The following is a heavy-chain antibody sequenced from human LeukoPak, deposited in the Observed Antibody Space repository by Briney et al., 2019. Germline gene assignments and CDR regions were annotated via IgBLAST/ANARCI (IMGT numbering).Heavy chain of an antibody. CDR3: AKFPATTSPPDY. J-gene: IGHJ4*02. Sequence: GGSLRLSCTASGFTFSSCDMRCVRQAPGKGLEWVSAISGSGGSTYYADSVKGRFTISRDNSKNTLYLQMNSLRAEDTAVYYCAKFPATTSPPDYWGQGTLVTVSS. CDR1: GFTFSSCD. D-gene: IGHD1-1*01. V-gene: IGHV3-23*01. CDR2: ISGSGGST.